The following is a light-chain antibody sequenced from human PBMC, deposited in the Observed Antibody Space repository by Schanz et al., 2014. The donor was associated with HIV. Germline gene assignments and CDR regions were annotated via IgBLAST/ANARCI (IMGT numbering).Light chain of an antibody. CDR3: QQFNSFPNT. CDR1: QNIGKW. J-gene: IGKJ2*01. Sequence: DVQMTQSPTTLSASVGDRVTITCRASQNIGKWLTWYQQKPGKAPNLLIYQASSLNIGVPSRFSGSGSGTEFTLTISSLQPEDFATYYCQQFNSFPNTFGQGTKLEIK. V-gene: IGKV1-5*03. CDR2: QAS.